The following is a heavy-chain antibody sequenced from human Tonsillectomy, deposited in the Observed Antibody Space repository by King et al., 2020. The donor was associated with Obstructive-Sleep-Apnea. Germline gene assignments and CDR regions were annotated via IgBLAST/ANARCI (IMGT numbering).Heavy chain of an antibody. Sequence: VQLVESGGGLVKPGGSLRLSCAASGFTFSSYSMNWVRQAPGKGLEWVSSISSSSSYIYYADSVKGRITISRDNAKNSLYLQMNSLRAEDTAVYYCARDRCGGDCYSDYWGQGTLVTVSS. CDR2: ISSSSSYI. V-gene: IGHV3-21*01. J-gene: IGHJ4*02. CDR3: ARDRCGGDCYSDY. CDR1: GFTFSSYS. D-gene: IGHD2-21*02.